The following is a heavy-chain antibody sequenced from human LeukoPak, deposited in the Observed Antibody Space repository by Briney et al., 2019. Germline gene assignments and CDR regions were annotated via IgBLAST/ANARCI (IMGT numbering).Heavy chain of an antibody. CDR3: ASSSRLRLGELSLCDY. D-gene: IGHD3-16*02. J-gene: IGHJ4*02. CDR1: GGTFSSYA. Sequence: SVKVSCKASGGTFSSYAISWVRQAPGQGLEWMGGIIPIFGTANYAQKFQGRVTITAGESTSTAYMELSSLRSEDTAVYYCASSSRLRLGELSLCDYWGQGTLVTVSS. CDR2: IIPIFGTA. V-gene: IGHV1-69*01.